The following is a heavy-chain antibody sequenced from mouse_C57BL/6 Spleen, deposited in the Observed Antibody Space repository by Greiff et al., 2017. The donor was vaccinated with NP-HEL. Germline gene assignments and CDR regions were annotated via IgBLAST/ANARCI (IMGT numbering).Heavy chain of an antibody. V-gene: IGHV1-64*01. Sequence: VQLQQPGAELVKPGASVKLSCKASGYTFTSYWMHWVKQRPGQGLEWIGMIHPNSGSTNYNEKFKSKATLTVDKSSSTAYMQLSSLTSEDSAVYYCASAGDFTTVVAPFAYWGQGTLVTVSA. CDR3: ASAGDFTTVVAPFAY. D-gene: IGHD1-1*01. CDR2: IHPNSGST. CDR1: GYTFTSYW. J-gene: IGHJ3*01.